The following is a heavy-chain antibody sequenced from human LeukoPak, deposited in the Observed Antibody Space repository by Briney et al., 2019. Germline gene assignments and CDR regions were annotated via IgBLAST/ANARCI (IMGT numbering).Heavy chain of an antibody. D-gene: IGHD6-19*01. J-gene: IGHJ4*02. CDR1: GGSISSYY. CDR3: ARHSWQWQVDY. Sequence: SETLSLTCTVSGGSISSYYWSWIRQPPGKGLEWIGFIYTSGSTNYNPSLKSRVTISVDTSKNQFSLKLSSVTAAGTAVYYCARHSWQWQVDYWGQGTLVTVSS. CDR2: IYTSGST. V-gene: IGHV4-4*09.